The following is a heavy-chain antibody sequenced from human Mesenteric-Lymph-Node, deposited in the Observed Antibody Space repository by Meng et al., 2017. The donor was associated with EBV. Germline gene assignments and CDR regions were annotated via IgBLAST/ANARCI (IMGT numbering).Heavy chain of an antibody. Sequence: QLRLQESGPGLLKPSETLSLTCSVSGASISSTTYYWGWIRQSPGKGLEWIGGMSYSSGTTSYNASLKSRVTISIDSSKNQFSLRLQSVTAADTAVYFCATSYGYTSTYWGPGTLVTVSS. CDR2: MSYSSGTT. CDR1: GASISSTTYY. V-gene: IGHV4-39*07. J-gene: IGHJ4*02. CDR3: ATSYGYTSTY. D-gene: IGHD5-18*01.